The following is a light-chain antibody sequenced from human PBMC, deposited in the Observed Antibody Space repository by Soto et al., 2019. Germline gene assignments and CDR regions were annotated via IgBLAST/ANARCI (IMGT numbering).Light chain of an antibody. CDR3: QQYDKWPIT. CDR2: GAS. V-gene: IGKV3-15*01. CDR1: QSISSN. Sequence: EIVMTQSPATLSVSPGEGATLSCRASQSISSNLAWYQQKAGRAPRLLIYGASTRATGIPARFSGSGSGTDFTLTISSLQSEDFAVYYCQQYDKWPITFGQGTRLEIK. J-gene: IGKJ5*01.